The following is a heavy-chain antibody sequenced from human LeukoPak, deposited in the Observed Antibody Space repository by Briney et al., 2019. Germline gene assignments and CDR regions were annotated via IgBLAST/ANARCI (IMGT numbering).Heavy chain of an antibody. V-gene: IGHV1-3*01. J-gene: IGHJ6*04. CDR1: GYTFSRYG. Sequence: ASMKVSCKASGYTFSRYGITWVRQAPGQGLEYMGWISAGNGNTKYSQKFKDRVTITRDTSASTAYMELSSLRSEDTAVYYCARDKGAAAGSDYYYGMDVWGTGTTVTVSS. CDR2: ISAGNGNT. CDR3: ARDKGAAAGSDYYYGMDV. D-gene: IGHD6-13*01.